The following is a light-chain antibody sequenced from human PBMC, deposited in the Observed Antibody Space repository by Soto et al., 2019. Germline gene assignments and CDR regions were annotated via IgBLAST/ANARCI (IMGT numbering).Light chain of an antibody. Sequence: EIVLTQSPATLSLSPGERATLSCRASQSVSSQLAWYQHKPGQAPRLLIYDASNRATGIPDRFSGSGSGTDFTPPISSLEPEDFSVYYCAQRVWPWTVGQGTQVDLK. CDR3: AQRVWPWT. J-gene: IGKJ1*01. V-gene: IGKV3-11*01. CDR1: QSVSSQ. CDR2: DAS.